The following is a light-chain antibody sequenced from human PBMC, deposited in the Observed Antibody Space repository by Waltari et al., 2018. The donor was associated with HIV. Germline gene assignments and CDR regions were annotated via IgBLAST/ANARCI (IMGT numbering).Light chain of an antibody. J-gene: IGLJ3*02. CDR2: EVT. CDR3: SSYTGYNDFL. Sequence: QSALTQPPSASGSPGQSVTISCTGTSSDVGGYNSVSWYQQHPGKAPKLMIFEVTKRPSGVPNRFSGSKSGNTASLTVSVLQADDEADYYCSSYTGYNDFLFGAGTKLTVL. V-gene: IGLV2-8*01. CDR1: SSDVGGYNS.